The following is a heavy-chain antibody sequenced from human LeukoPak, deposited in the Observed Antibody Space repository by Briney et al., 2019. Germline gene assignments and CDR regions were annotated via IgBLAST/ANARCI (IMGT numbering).Heavy chain of an antibody. CDR2: IKQDGSEK. Sequence: PGGSLRLSCVASGFIFSTHAMSWVRLAPGKGLEWVANIKQDGSEKSYVDSVTGRFTISRDNAKNSLYLQMNSLRAEDTAVYYCAREISSWYRTEGRFDPWGQGTLVTVSS. V-gene: IGHV3-7*01. CDR1: GFIFSTHA. D-gene: IGHD6-13*01. CDR3: AREISSWYRTEGRFDP. J-gene: IGHJ5*02.